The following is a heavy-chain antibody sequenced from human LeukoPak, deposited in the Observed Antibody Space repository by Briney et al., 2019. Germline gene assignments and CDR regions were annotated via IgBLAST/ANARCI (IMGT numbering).Heavy chain of an antibody. CDR1: GYTFTCYY. Sequence: GPVKVSCKASGYTFTCYYMHWVRQAPGQGLEWMGWINPDSGGTNYAQKFQGRVTMTRDTSISTAYMELSRLRFDDTAVYYCATIVYSGYYFDYWGQGTLVTVSS. CDR3: ATIVYSGYYFDY. J-gene: IGHJ4*02. D-gene: IGHD3-9*01. CDR2: INPDSGGT. V-gene: IGHV1-2*02.